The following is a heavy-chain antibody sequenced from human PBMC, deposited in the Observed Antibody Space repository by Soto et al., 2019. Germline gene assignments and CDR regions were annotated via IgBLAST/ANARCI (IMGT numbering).Heavy chain of an antibody. CDR1: GGTFSSYT. J-gene: IGHJ3*02. CDR3: ARVIPGEVAFDI. D-gene: IGHD2-15*01. Sequence: SVKVSCKASGGTFSSYTISWVRQAPGQGLEWMGRIIPILGIANYAQKFQGRVTITADKSTSTAYMELSSLRSEDTAVYYCARVIPGEVAFDIWGQGTMVTVSS. CDR2: IIPILGIA. V-gene: IGHV1-69*02.